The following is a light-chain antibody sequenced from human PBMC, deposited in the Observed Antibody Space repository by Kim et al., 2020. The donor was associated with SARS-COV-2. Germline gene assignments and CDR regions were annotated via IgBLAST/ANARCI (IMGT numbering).Light chain of an antibody. CDR1: TSSIGSNT. Sequence: ELTQPPSASGTPGQRVTISCSGSTSSIGSNTVNWYQQFPGTAPKLLISSNNQRPSGVPDRFSGSKSGTSASLAISGLQSGDEADYYCATWDDSLNGWVFGGGTQLTVL. CDR2: SNN. J-gene: IGLJ3*02. V-gene: IGLV1-44*01. CDR3: ATWDDSLNGWV.